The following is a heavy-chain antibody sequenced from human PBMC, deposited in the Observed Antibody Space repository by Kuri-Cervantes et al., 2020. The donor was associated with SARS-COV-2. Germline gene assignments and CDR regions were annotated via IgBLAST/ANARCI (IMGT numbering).Heavy chain of an antibody. CDR3: ARDALGGNWGVVAFDL. D-gene: IGHD4-23*01. CDR1: GYTFTSYG. J-gene: IGHJ3*01. CDR2: IIPIFGTA. Sequence: SVKVSCKASGYTFTSYGIRWVRQAPGQGLEWMGRIIPIFGTANYAQKFQGRVTITADESTSTAYLELSRLRSEDTAAYYCARDALGGNWGVVAFDLWGQGTMVTVSS. V-gene: IGHV1-69*13.